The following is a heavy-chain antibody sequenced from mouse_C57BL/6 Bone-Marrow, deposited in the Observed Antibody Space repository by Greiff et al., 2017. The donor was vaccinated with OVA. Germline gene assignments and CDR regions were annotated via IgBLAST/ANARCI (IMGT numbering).Heavy chain of an antibody. V-gene: IGHV5-6*01. CDR3: ARQGNGPDYFDY. D-gene: IGHD1-1*01. J-gene: IGHJ2*01. CDR2: ISSGGSYT. CDR1: GFTFSSYG. Sequence: EVQRVESGGDLVKPGGSLKLSCAASGFTFSSYGMSWVRQTPDKRLEWVATISSGGSYTYYPDSVKGRFTISRDNAKNTLYLQMSSLKSEDTAMYYCARQGNGPDYFDYWGQGTTLTVSS.